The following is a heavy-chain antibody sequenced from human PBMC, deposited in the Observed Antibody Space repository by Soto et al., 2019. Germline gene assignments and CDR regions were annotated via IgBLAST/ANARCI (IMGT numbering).Heavy chain of an antibody. CDR3: ARLSGLMVYAIPDY. CDR2: IYYSGST. D-gene: IGHD2-8*01. J-gene: IGHJ4*02. V-gene: IGHV4-31*03. Sequence: QVQLQESGPGLVKPSQTLSLTCTVSGGSISSGGYYWSWIRRHPGRGLEWIGYIYYSGSTYYNPSLKSRVTISVDTSKNQFSLKLSSVTAADTAVYYCARLSGLMVYAIPDYWGQGTLVTVSS. CDR1: GGSISSGGYY.